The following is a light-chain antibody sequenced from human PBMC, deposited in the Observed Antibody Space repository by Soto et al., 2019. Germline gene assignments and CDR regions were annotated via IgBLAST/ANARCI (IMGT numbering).Light chain of an antibody. J-gene: IGKJ4*01. V-gene: IGKV3-20*01. Sequence: TLSLSPGERATLSCRASQTVRNNYLAWYQQKPGQAPRLLIYDASSRATGIPDRFSGGGSGTDFTLTISRLEAEDFAVYYCHQDSSTPVTVGGGNKV. CDR3: HQDSSTPVT. CDR2: DAS. CDR1: QTVRNNY.